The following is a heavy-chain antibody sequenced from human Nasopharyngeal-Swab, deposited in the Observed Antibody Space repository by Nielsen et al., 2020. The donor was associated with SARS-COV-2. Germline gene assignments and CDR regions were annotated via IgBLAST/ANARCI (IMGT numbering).Heavy chain of an antibody. D-gene: IGHD5-12*01. CDR2: INQDGSPK. CDR3: ARISRGYTGYVDQNWFDP. V-gene: IGHV3-7*03. J-gene: IGHJ5*02. Sequence: ESLKISCAASCFTSSSYWMSWVRHAPGKGLECVANINQDGSPKYYVESVKGRFTVSRDNAENLMYLQMDNLRAEDTAIYYCARISRGYTGYVDQNWFDPWGQGTLVTVSS. CDR1: CFTSSSYW.